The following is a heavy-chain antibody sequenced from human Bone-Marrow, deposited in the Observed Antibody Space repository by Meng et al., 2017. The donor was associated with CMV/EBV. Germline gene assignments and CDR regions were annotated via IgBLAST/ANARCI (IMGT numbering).Heavy chain of an antibody. Sequence: SETLSLTCTVSGDSVIRGFYWGWIRQSPGKGLEWIGSLYHTGTAYYNPSLRSRVSISIDTSNNQFSLRLTSVTAADTAIYYCARVSWRVFDYWGQGTLVTVSS. D-gene: IGHD1-1*01. CDR1: GDSVIRGFY. CDR3: ARVSWRVFDY. CDR2: LYHTGTA. V-gene: IGHV4-38-2*02. J-gene: IGHJ4*02.